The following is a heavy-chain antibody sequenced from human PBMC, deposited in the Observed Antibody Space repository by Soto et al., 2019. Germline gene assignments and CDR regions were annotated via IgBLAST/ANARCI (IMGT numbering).Heavy chain of an antibody. D-gene: IGHD7-27*01. V-gene: IGHV3-49*04. CDR3: TRAPIATGAVATHNLPYFDY. CDR2: IRSKAYGGTT. Sequence: GGSLRLSCTASGFTFGDYAMSWVRQAPGKGLEWVGFIRSKAYGGTTEYAASVKGRFTISRDDSKSIAYLQMNSLKTEDTAVYYCTRAPIATGAVATHNLPYFDYWGQGTLVTVSS. CDR1: GFTFGDYA. J-gene: IGHJ4*02.